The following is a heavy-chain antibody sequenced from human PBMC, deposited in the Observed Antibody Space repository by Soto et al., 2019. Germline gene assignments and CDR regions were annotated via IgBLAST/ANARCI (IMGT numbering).Heavy chain of an antibody. Sequence: SETRSLPGIVAASSISSGGYYWSWIRQHPGKGLEGFGYIYYSGSTYYNPSLKSRVTISVDTSKNQFSLKLSSVTAADTAVYYCARDQRITIFGVASYYYGMDVWGQGTTVTVSS. V-gene: IGHV4-31*03. J-gene: IGHJ6*02. D-gene: IGHD3-3*01. CDR3: ARDQRITIFGVASYYYGMDV. CDR1: ASSISSGGYY. CDR2: IYYSGST.